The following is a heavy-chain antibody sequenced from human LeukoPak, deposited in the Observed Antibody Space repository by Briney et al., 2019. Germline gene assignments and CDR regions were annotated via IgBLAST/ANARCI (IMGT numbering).Heavy chain of an antibody. J-gene: IGHJ6*02. CDR1: GFTFSSYA. CDR3: ARANSWYYYYYGMDV. CDR2: ISYDGSNK. V-gene: IGHV3-30-3*01. D-gene: IGHD6-13*01. Sequence: GGSLRLSCAASGFTFSSYAMHWVRQAPGKGLEWVAVISYDGSNKYYADSVKGRFTISRDNSKNTLYLQMNSLRAEDTAVYYCARANSWYYYYYGMDVWGQGTTVTVSS.